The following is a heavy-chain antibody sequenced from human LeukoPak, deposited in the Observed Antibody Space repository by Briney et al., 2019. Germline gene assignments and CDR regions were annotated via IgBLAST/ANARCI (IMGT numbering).Heavy chain of an antibody. Sequence: PGGSLRLSCAASGFSFSTYGMNWVRQAPGKGLDWVAFIRYDGSNKYYADSVKGRFTISRDNSKNTVHLQMNSLRAEDTAVYYCAKDGGDYDYYDYYMDVWGKGTTVTVSS. D-gene: IGHD4-17*01. CDR2: IRYDGSNK. J-gene: IGHJ6*03. CDR1: GFSFSTYG. V-gene: IGHV3-30*02. CDR3: AKDGGDYDYYDYYMDV.